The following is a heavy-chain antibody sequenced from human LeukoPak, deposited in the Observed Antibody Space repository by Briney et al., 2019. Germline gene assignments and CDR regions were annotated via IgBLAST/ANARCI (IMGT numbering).Heavy chain of an antibody. CDR2: INPSGGST. D-gene: IGHD6-19*01. CDR1: GYTFTSYY. V-gene: IGHV1-46*01. J-gene: IGHJ4*02. CDR3: AREDSSGWYVFDY. Sequence: ASVNVSCKASGYTFTSYYMHWVRQAPGQGLEWMGIINPSGGSTSYAQKFQGRVTMTRDTSTSTVYMELSSLRSEDTAVYYCAREDSSGWYVFDYWGQGTLVTVSP.